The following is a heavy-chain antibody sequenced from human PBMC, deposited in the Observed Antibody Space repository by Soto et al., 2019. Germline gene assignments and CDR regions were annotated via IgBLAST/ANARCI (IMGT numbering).Heavy chain of an antibody. V-gene: IGHV4-39*01. CDR2: IYYSGST. CDR1: DGSISSSSYY. CDR3: ARIKDYDFWSGYYMTPYFDY. Sequence: LELLSLTCTVSDGSISSSSYYCGWIRKPPGKGLEWIGSIYYSGSTYYNPSLKSRVTISVDTSKNQFSLKLSSVTAADTAEYYCARIKDYDFWSGYYMTPYFDYWGQGTLVTVSS. D-gene: IGHD3-3*01. J-gene: IGHJ4*02.